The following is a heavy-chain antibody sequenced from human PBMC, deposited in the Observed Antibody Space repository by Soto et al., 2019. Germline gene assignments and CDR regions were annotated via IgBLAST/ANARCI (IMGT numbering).Heavy chain of an antibody. CDR2: ISYDGNNK. CDR1: GFTFSTYG. D-gene: IGHD2-2*01. Sequence: VQLVESGGGVVQPGRSLRLSCAASGFTFSTYGMHWVRQAPGKGLEWVAVISYDGNNKYYADSVKGRFTISRDNSKNTLYLEMNSLRAEDTAVYYCAKDLYIVLVPAAMKYYGMDVWGQGTTVTVYS. V-gene: IGHV3-30*18. J-gene: IGHJ6*02. CDR3: AKDLYIVLVPAAMKYYGMDV.